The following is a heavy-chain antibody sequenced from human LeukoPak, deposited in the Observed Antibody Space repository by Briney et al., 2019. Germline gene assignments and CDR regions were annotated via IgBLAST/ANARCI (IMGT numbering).Heavy chain of an antibody. D-gene: IGHD5-18*01. CDR2: IIPIFGTA. J-gene: IGHJ4*02. CDR1: GGTFSSYA. V-gene: IGHV1-69*05. Sequence: GASVKVSCKASGGTFSSYAISWVRQAPGQGLEWVGGIIPIFGTANYAQKLQGRVTMTTDTSTSTAYMELRSLRSDDTAVYYCARDLIQLWFFSDYWGQGTLVTVSS. CDR3: ARDLIQLWFFSDY.